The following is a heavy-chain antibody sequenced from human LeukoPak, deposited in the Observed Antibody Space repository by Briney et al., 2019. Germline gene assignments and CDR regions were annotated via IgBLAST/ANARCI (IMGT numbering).Heavy chain of an antibody. V-gene: IGHV4-59*01. J-gene: IGHJ4*01. Sequence: SETLSLTCTVSGGSISGYYWSWIRQPPGKGLELIGYIYSTGITDYNPSLTSRVTISVDTSKNQFSLKLSPVTAADTAVYYCARFIGSSGYYDYWGHGTLVTVPS. CDR3: ARFIGSSGYYDY. D-gene: IGHD3-22*01. CDR1: GGSISGYY. CDR2: IYSTGIT.